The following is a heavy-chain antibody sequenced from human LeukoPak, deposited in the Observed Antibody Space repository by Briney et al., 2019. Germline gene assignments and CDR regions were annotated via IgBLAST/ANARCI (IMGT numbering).Heavy chain of an antibody. D-gene: IGHD3-22*01. Sequence: GGSLRLSCAASGFTFSDYYMSWIRQAPGKGPEWVSYISSSGSTIYYADSVKGRFTISRENAKNSLYLQMNSLRAEDTAVYYCAKRGYYDSGALRAPFEYWGQGTLVTVSS. CDR1: GFTFSDYY. V-gene: IGHV3-11*01. CDR2: ISSSGSTI. CDR3: AKRGYYDSGALRAPFEY. J-gene: IGHJ4*02.